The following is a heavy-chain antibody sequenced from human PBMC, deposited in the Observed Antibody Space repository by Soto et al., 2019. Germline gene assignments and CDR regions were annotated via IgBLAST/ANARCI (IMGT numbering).Heavy chain of an antibody. V-gene: IGHV3-23*01. Sequence: GGSLRLSCAASGFTFSSYAMSWVCQAPGKWLEWVSAISGSGGSTYYADSVKGRFTISRDNSKNTLYLQMNSLRAEDTAVYYCAKEGMDIVLMAYAGFDYWGQGTLVTVSS. CDR2: ISGSGGST. CDR3: AKEGMDIVLMAYAGFDY. J-gene: IGHJ4*02. CDR1: GFTFSSYA. D-gene: IGHD2-8*01.